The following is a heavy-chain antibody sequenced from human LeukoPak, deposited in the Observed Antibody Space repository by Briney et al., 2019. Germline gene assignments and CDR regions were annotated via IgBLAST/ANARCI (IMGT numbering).Heavy chain of an antibody. Sequence: GGSLRLSCAASGFTFSSYGIHWVRQAPGKGLEWVAFIRYDGSNKYYADSVKGRFTISRDNTKNTLFLQMNSLRVEETAVYYCAKVIKGPTAVLNPALDYWGQGTLVTVSS. CDR1: GFTFSSYG. CDR3: AKVIKGPTAVLNPALDY. CDR2: IRYDGSNK. V-gene: IGHV3-30*02. J-gene: IGHJ4*02. D-gene: IGHD4-23*01.